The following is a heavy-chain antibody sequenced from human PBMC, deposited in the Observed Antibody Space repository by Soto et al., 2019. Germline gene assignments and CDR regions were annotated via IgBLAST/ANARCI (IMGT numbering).Heavy chain of an antibody. V-gene: IGHV4-59*01. CDR2: MYYGGST. CDR1: GGSIRSYY. CDR3: ARSTGYGDSYFDY. J-gene: IGHJ4*02. D-gene: IGHD4-17*01. Sequence: QVQLQESGPGLVKPSETLSLTCTVSGGSIRSYYWNWIRQPPGKGLEWIGYMYYGGSTNYNPSLTSRGTVSGDTSKNEFALKLRSVTAADTAVYYCARSTGYGDSYFDYWGQGTLVTVSS.